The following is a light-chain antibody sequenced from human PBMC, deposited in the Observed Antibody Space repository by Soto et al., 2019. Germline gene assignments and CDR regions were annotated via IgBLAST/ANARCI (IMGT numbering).Light chain of an antibody. CDR1: QGMRST. CDR3: QQCQSYPIT. J-gene: IGKJ5*01. V-gene: IGKV1-13*02. CDR2: DAS. Sequence: AIQVTQSPSSLSASVGDRVTITCRASQGMRSTLAWYQHKPGKAPRLLIYDASILANVVPSRFSGSGSGTEFTLTLSSLQPEDFATYFCQQCQSYPITFGQGTRVEIK.